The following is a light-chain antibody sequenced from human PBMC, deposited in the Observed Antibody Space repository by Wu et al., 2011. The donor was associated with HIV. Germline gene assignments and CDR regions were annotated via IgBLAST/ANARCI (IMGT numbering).Light chain of an antibody. CDR1: QSVSTN. CDR3: QQYGSSLLT. V-gene: IGKV3-15*01. CDR2: GGS. J-gene: IGKJ4*01. Sequence: ATLSCRASQSVSTNLVWYQQKPGQAPRLLIYGGSTRATGIPARFSGSGSGTEFTLTISSMQSEDFAVYYCQQYGSSLLTFGGGTKVEIK.